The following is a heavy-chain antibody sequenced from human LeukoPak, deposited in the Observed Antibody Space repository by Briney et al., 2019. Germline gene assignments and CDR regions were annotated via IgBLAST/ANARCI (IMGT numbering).Heavy chain of an antibody. CDR3: ARATRGGIAATSTYAFDI. J-gene: IGHJ3*02. D-gene: IGHD6-13*01. Sequence: ASVKVSCKASGYTFTSYGISWVRQAPGQGLEWMGWISAYNGNTNYAQKLQGRVTMTTDTSTSTAYMELRSLRSDDTAVYYCARATRGGIAATSTYAFDIWGQGTMVTVSS. CDR2: ISAYNGNT. V-gene: IGHV1-18*01. CDR1: GYTFTSYG.